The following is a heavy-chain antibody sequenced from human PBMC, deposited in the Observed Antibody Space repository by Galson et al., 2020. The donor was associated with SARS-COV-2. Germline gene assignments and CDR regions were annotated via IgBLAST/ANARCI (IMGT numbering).Heavy chain of an antibody. CDR3: ARESSSRDGDYSYYMDV. CDR2: INPNSGGT. D-gene: IGHD2-2*01. CDR1: GYTFTGYY. V-gene: IGHV1-2*04. Sequence: GESLKISCKASGYTFTGYYMHWVRQAPGQGLEWMGWINPNSGGTNYAQKFQGWVTMTRDTSISTAYMELSRLRSDDTAVYYCARESSSRDGDYSYYMDVWGKGTTVTVSS. J-gene: IGHJ6*03.